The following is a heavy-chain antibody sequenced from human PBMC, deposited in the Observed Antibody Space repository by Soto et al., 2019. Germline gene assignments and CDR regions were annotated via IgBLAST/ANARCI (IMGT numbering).Heavy chain of an antibody. CDR3: AGVTAWNHSHSSRYYIDF. V-gene: IGHV1-24*01. CDR1: GYTLTELS. D-gene: IGHD3-22*01. J-gene: IGHJ4*02. CDR2: FDREDGET. Sequence: GGPVKVSCKVSGYTLTELSRHWVRQAPGKGGEGMGGFDREDGETIYAQRFQGGVTMTEETSTDAANVELSSLRSEDRAVYYFAGVTAWNHSHSSRYYIDFWGQGILVTVSS.